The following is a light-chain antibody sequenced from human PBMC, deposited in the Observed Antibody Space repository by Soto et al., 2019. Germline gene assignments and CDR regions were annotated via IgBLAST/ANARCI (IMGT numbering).Light chain of an antibody. Sequence: IQMTQSPSSVSASVGDRVTITCRASLSISTWLAWYLQKPGKAPEFLIYAASSLQSGVPSRISGSGSGTDFTLTSSSLQHEYFANYYCQQKNSPYTFGQGTKVEI. CDR2: AAS. J-gene: IGKJ2*01. V-gene: IGKV1-12*01. CDR3: QQKNSPYT. CDR1: LSISTW.